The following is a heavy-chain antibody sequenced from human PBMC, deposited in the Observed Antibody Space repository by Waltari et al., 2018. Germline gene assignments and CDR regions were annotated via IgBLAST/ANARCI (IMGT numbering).Heavy chain of an antibody. CDR2: ITSTSSNV. V-gene: IGHV3-48*04. CDR1: GFTFNIYR. CDR3: ARVGPGSPVGRGPFDA. D-gene: IGHD3-10*01. J-gene: IGHJ3*01. Sequence: EVQLVESGGGLVQPGGSLRLSCAASGFTFNIYRVTWVRQAPGKGLEWLSYITSTSSNVYYADSVKGRFTIFRDNAQNSLFLQMNSLRADDTAVYYCARVGPGSPVGRGPFDAWGQGTMVTVSS.